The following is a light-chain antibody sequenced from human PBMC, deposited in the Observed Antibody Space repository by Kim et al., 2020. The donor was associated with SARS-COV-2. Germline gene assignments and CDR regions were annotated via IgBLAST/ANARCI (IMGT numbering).Light chain of an antibody. J-gene: IGLJ3*02. CDR2: NTN. CDR1: SGSVSSTYY. Sequence: QTVVTQEPSFSVSPGGTVTLTCGLTSGSVSSTYYPSWYQQAPGQAPRTLIYNTNTRSSGVPDRFSGSILGNKAALTITGAQADDECDYYCAMYISSGIWVFGGGTKLTVL. CDR3: AMYISSGIWV. V-gene: IGLV8-61*01.